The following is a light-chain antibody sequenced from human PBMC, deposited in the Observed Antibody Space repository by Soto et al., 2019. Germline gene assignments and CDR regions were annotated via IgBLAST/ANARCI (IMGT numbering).Light chain of an antibody. J-gene: IGKJ5*01. V-gene: IGKV1-39*01. Sequence: DIQMTQSPSSLSASVGCRVTITCRASQSISSYLNWYQQKPGKAPKLLIYAASSLQSGVPSSFSGSGSGTDFTLTISSLKPEDFANYYCQQSYSTHTITFGQGTRLEIK. CDR3: QQSYSTHTIT. CDR2: AAS. CDR1: QSISSY.